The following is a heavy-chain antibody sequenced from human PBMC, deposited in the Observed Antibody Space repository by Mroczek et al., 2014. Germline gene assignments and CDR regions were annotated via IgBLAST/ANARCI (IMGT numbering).Heavy chain of an antibody. CDR1: GGSFGGYY. CDR3: ARDLRIWSGYYEGTGGYYYYMDV. D-gene: IGHD3-3*01. J-gene: IGHJ6*03. Sequence: QVQLQQWGPGLVKPSQTLSLTCTVYGGSFGGYYWSWIRQHPGKGLEWIGYIYYSGSTYYNPSLKSRVTISVDTSKNQFSLKLSSVTAADTAVYYCARDLRIWSGYYEGTGGYYYYMDVWGKGTTVTVSS. CDR2: IYYSGST. V-gene: IGHV4-31*03.